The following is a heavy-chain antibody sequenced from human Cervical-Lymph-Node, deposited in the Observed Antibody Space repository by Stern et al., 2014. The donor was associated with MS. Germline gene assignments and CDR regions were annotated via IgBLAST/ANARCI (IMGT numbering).Heavy chain of an antibody. Sequence: VQLVQSGGGVVQPGRSLRLSCVVSGFTFSNHAMHWVRQAPGKGLEWVTVISDDGRNEYYTDSVLGRFTVSIDHSKNTLSPPMNSLRPDDTAVYYCARATSTTTVTPPYYGLDVWGQGTTVTVSS. CDR3: ARATSTTTVTPPYYGLDV. CDR1: GFTFSNHA. J-gene: IGHJ6*02. CDR2: ISDDGRNE. D-gene: IGHD4-17*01. V-gene: IGHV3-30*04.